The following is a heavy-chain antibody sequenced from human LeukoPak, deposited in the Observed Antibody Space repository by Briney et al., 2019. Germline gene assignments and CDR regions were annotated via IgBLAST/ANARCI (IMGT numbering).Heavy chain of an antibody. D-gene: IGHD3-22*01. V-gene: IGHV3-20*01. J-gene: IGHJ4*02. CDR1: GFTFDDYG. CDR2: INWNGGST. Sequence: GGSLRLSCAASGFTFDDYGMSWVRQAPGKGLEWVSGINWNGGSTGYADSVKGRFTISRDNAKNSLYLQMNSLRAEDTALYHCARYSGDEHYYDSSGYYPGYFDYWGQGTLVTVSS. CDR3: ARYSGDEHYYDSSGYYPGYFDY.